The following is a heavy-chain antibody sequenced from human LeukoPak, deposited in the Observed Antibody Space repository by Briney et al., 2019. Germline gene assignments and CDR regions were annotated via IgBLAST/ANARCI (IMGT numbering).Heavy chain of an antibody. D-gene: IGHD6-19*01. CDR3: ARDKLGDVAVAEAFFDY. Sequence: GGSLRLSCTASGFTFSSFSMNWVRQAPGEGPEWVASISSDSRYIYYAASVKGRFTISRDNPRNSLYLQMNSLRADDTAIYYCARDKLGDVAVAEAFFDYWGQGTLVTVSS. J-gene: IGHJ4*02. CDR1: GFTFSSFS. CDR2: ISSDSRYI. V-gene: IGHV3-21*01.